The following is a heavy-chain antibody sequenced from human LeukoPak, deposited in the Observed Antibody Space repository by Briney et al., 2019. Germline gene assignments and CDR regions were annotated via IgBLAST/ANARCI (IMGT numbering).Heavy chain of an antibody. V-gene: IGHV3-23*01. CDR1: GFTFSNYA. Sequence: GGSLRLSCAASGFTFSNYAMSWVRQAPGKGLEWVSAITGSGDSTYYADSVKGRFTISRDNAKNSLYLQMNSLRAEDTAVYYCARDVTSPEAFDIWGQGTMVTVSS. D-gene: IGHD2-21*02. CDR2: ITGSGDST. J-gene: IGHJ3*02. CDR3: ARDVTSPEAFDI.